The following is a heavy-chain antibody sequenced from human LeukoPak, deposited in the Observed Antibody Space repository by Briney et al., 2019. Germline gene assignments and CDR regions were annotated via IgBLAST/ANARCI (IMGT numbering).Heavy chain of an antibody. J-gene: IGHJ4*02. Sequence: ASVRVSCKTSGDPFTSFGISWVRQAPGQGLEWIGWISGYNGKTYYAQNLQGRVTVTTDTSTSTVYMELGSLRSDDMAIYYCARDRVYDYSNPRGFDHWGQGTLVTVSS. D-gene: IGHD4-11*01. CDR3: ARDRVYDYSNPRGFDH. CDR1: GDPFTSFG. CDR2: ISGYNGKT. V-gene: IGHV1-18*03.